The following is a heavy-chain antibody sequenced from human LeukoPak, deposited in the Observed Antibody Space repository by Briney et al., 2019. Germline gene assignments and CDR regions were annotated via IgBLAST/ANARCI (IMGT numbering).Heavy chain of an antibody. V-gene: IGHV4-59*01. J-gene: IGHJ4*02. CDR1: GGSISSYY. D-gene: IGHD2-2*01. Sequence: SETLSLTCTVSGGSISSYYWGWIRQPPGMGLEWIGYIYYSGSTNYNPSLKSRVTISVDTSKNQFSLKLSSVTAADTAVYYCARVEGFYCSSSSCPLDHWGQGTLVTVSS. CDR2: IYYSGST. CDR3: ARVEGFYCSSSSCPLDH.